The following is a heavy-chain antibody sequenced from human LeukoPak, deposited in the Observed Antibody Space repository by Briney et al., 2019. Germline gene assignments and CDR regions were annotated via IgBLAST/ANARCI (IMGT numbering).Heavy chain of an antibody. V-gene: IGHV4-61*02. D-gene: IGHD3-22*01. CDR3: ARSSGYLFDP. CDR1: GDSISSGDYF. Sequence: SETLSLTCSVSGDSISSGDYFWSWIRQAAGKGLEWIGRISASGSTNYNPSLKSRVTISVDRSKNQFSLRLSSVTAADTAVYYCARSSGYLFDPWGQGILVTASS. CDR2: ISASGST. J-gene: IGHJ5*02.